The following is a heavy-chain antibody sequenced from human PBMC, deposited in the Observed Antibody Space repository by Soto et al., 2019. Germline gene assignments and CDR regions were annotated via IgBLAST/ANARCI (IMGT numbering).Heavy chain of an antibody. CDR2: ISGSGGST. CDR1: GFTFSSYA. D-gene: IGHD6-13*01. V-gene: IGHV3-23*01. J-gene: IGHJ4*02. CDR3: AGPPGAAAGNGYFDY. Sequence: GGSLRLSCAASGFTFSSYAMSWVRQAPGKGLEWVSAISGSGGSTYYADSVKGRFTISRDNSKNTLYLQMNSLRAEDTAVYYCAGPPGAAAGNGYFDYWGQGTLVTVSS.